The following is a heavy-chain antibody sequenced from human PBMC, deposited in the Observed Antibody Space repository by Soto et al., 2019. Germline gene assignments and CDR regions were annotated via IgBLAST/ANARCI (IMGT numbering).Heavy chain of an antibody. CDR1: GGSISSSSYY. J-gene: IGHJ5*02. D-gene: IGHD6-13*01. CDR3: ARHSGIAAAGIEWWFDP. V-gene: IGHV4-39*01. Sequence: LSLTCTVSGGSISSSSYYWGWIRQPPGKGLEWIGSIYYSGSTYYNPSLKSRVTISVDTSKNQFSLKLSSVTAADTAVYYCARHSGIAAAGIEWWFDPWGQGTLVTSPQ. CDR2: IYYSGST.